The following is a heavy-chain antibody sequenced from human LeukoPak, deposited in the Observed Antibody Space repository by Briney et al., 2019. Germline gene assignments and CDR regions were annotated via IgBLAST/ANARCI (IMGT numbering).Heavy chain of an antibody. J-gene: IGHJ4*02. D-gene: IGHD5-18*01. V-gene: IGHV3-33*01. CDR2: IWYDGSNK. CDR3: AREARGYSYGPPFDY. CDR1: GFTFSSYG. Sequence: GGSLRLSCAASGFTFSSYGMHWVRQAPGKGLEWVAVIWYDGSNKYYADSVKGRFTISRDNSKNTLYLQMNSLRAEDTAVYYCAREARGYSYGPPFDYWGQGTLVTVSS.